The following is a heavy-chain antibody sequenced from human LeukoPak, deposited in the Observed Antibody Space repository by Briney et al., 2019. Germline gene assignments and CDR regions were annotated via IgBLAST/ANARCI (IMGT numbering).Heavy chain of an antibody. CDR1: GFTFSRYD. J-gene: IGHJ3*02. CDR2: IETAGEI. Sequence: PGGSLRLSCAASGFTFSRYDMHWVRQGPGKGLEWVSAIETAGEIHYAGSVKGRFTISRENAKNSLYLQMNSLRAGDTAVYYCVRDYSGENVFDIWGQGTMVTVSS. V-gene: IGHV3-13*04. D-gene: IGHD3-16*01. CDR3: VRDYSGENVFDI.